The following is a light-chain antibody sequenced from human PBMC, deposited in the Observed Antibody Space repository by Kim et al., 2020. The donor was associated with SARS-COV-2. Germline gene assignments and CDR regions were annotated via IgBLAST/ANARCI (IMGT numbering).Light chain of an antibody. V-gene: IGKV3-15*01. Sequence: CPGEKATISCRASQSVGSNFAWYQQKPGQAPRRLIYGASTRATGIPARFSGSGSGTEFTLTISSLQSEDFAVYYCQQYNNWPPWTFGQGTKVDIK. CDR2: GAS. J-gene: IGKJ1*01. CDR3: QQYNNWPPWT. CDR1: QSVGSN.